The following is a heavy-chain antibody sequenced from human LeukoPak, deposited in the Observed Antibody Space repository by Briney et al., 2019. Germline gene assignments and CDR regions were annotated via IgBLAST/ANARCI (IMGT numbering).Heavy chain of an antibody. CDR2: IYYSGST. D-gene: IGHD3-22*01. CDR1: GGSISSRGQY. CDR3: ASGLYYYDSSGYLGYWLDP. J-gene: IGHJ5*02. Sequence: SETLSLTCTVSGGSISSRGQYWGWIRQPPGKGLEWIGSIYYSGSTYYNPSLKSRVTISVDTSKNQFSLKLSSVTAADTAVYYCASGLYYYDSSGYLGYWLDPCGQGTLVTVSS. V-gene: IGHV4-39*07.